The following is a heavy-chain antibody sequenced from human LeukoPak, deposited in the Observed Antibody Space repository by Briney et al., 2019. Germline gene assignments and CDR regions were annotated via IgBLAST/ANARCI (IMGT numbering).Heavy chain of an antibody. CDR1: GGSISSSSYY. CDR2: IYYSGST. Sequence: SETLSLTCTVPGGSISSSSYYWGWIRQPPGKGLEWIGSIYYSGSTYYNPSLKSRVTISVDTSKNQFSLKLSSVTAADTAVYYCARAPPGNVDYWGQGTLVTVSS. V-gene: IGHV4-39*07. J-gene: IGHJ4*02. CDR3: ARAPPGNVDY. D-gene: IGHD1-1*01.